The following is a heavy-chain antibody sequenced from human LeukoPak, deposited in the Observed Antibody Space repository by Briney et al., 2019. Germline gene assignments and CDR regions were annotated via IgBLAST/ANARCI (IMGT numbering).Heavy chain of an antibody. D-gene: IGHD1-26*01. V-gene: IGHV4-4*07. J-gene: IGHJ4*02. CDR2: MYVSGTIYSAGST. CDR3: ARYSGSYRRGGGIDY. CDR1: GGSISSHY. Sequence: KASETLSLTCSVSGGSISSHYWTWMRQSAGKGLEWIGRMYVSGTIYSAGSTNYNPSFKSRVAMSEDMSKNQLSLKLRSVTAADTATYYCARYSGSYRRGGGIDYWGQGTLVTVSS.